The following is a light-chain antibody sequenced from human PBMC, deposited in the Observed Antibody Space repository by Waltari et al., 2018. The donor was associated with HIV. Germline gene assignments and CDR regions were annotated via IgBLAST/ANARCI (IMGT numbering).Light chain of an antibody. V-gene: IGKV4-1*01. Sequence: DNVMTQSPDSLAVSLGERATISCKSSQSVFYTSNNKDYLAWYQHKPGQPPKLLIYWAFIRESGFPERFSGSGSGTDCTLTISGVQAEDAAVYYCQQYFYSPQTFGQGTKVEIK. CDR1: QSVFYTSNNKDY. CDR3: QQYFYSPQT. J-gene: IGKJ1*01. CDR2: WAF.